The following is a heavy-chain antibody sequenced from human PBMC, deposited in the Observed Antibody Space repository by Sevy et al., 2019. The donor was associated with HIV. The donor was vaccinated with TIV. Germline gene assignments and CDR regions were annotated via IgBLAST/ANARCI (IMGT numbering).Heavy chain of an antibody. CDR1: GFTFSSYG. V-gene: IGHV3-7*03. J-gene: IGHJ6*02. CDR2: IKQDGSEK. CDR3: ARDRQNYGMDV. Sequence: GGSLRLSCAASGFTFSSYGMHWVRQAPGKGLEWVANIKQDGSEKYYVDSVKGRFTISRDNAKNSLYLQMNSLRAEDTAVYYCARDRQNYGMDVWGQGTTVTVSS.